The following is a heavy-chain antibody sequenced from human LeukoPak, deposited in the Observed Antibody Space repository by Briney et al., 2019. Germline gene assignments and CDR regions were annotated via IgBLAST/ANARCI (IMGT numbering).Heavy chain of an antibody. CDR1: GYPFTSYG. CDR3: ARDRLYYYGSGLQPDYYYYGMDV. J-gene: IGHJ6*04. Sequence: APVKVSCQASGYPFTSYGISWGRTAPGQGGGWMGWINRYNGKTNYAQKLQGRVTMTTDTSTSTAYMELRSLRSDDTAVYYCARDRLYYYGSGLQPDYYYYGMDVWGKGTTVTVSS. CDR2: INRYNGKT. D-gene: IGHD3-10*01. V-gene: IGHV1-18*04.